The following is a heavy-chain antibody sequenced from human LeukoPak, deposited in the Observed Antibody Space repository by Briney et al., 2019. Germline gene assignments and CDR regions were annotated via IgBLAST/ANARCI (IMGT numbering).Heavy chain of an antibody. CDR1: GFTFSSYG. CDR2: ISYDGSNK. Sequence: GRSLRLSCAASGFTFSSYGMHWVRQAPGKGLEWVAVISYDGSNKYYADSVKGRFTISRDNSKNTLYLQMNSLRAEDTAVYYCAKEGSGYELQNWGQGTLVTVSS. D-gene: IGHD5-12*01. V-gene: IGHV3-30*18. J-gene: IGHJ4*02. CDR3: AKEGSGYELQN.